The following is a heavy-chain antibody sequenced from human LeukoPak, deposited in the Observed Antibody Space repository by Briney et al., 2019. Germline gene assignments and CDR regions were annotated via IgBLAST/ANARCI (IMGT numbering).Heavy chain of an antibody. CDR3: ATDPLFKWELFRYDY. V-gene: IGHV1-24*01. Sequence: GASVKVSCKVSGYTLTELSMHWVRQAPGKGLEWMGGFDPEDGETIYAQKFQGRVTMTEDTSTDTAYMELSSLRSEDTAVYHCATDPLFKWELFRYDYWGQGTLVTVSS. CDR2: FDPEDGET. CDR1: GYTLTELS. D-gene: IGHD1-26*01. J-gene: IGHJ4*02.